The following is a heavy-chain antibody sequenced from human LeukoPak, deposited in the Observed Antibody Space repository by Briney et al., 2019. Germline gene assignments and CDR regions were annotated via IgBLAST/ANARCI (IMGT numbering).Heavy chain of an antibody. CDR2: IYYSGST. Sequence: SETLSLTCTVSGGSISSSSYYWGWIRQPPGKGLEWIGSIYYSGSTYYNPSLKSRVTISVDTSKNQFSLKLSSVTAADTAVYYCARTTHPPYYFDYWGQGTLVTVSS. CDR1: GGSISSSSYY. V-gene: IGHV4-39*01. CDR3: ARTTHPPYYFDY. J-gene: IGHJ4*02. D-gene: IGHD1-1*01.